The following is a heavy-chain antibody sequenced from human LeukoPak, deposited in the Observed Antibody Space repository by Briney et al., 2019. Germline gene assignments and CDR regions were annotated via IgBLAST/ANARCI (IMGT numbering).Heavy chain of an antibody. CDR1: GGSISSGGYS. CDR3: ARGNYRTDFDN. J-gene: IGHJ4*02. V-gene: IGHV4-30-2*01. Sequence: SQTLSLTCAVSGGSISSGGYSWSWIRQPPGKGLEWIGYIYHSGSTYYNPSLKSRVTISVDRSKNQFSLKLGSVTAADTAVYYCARGNYRTDFDNWGQGTLVTVSS. CDR2: IYHSGST. D-gene: IGHD5-24*01.